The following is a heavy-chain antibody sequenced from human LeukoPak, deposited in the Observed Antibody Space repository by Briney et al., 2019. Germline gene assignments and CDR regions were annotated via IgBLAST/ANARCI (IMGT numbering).Heavy chain of an antibody. CDR2: IYSGGST. V-gene: IGHV3-66*01. D-gene: IGHD3-10*01. Sequence: GGSLRLSCAASGFTVSSNCMSWVRQAPGKGLEWVSVIYSGGSTYYADSVKGRFTISRDNSKNTLYLQMNSLRAEDTAVYYCARVTMVRGVPPLFDYWGQGTLVTVSS. CDR3: ARVTMVRGVPPLFDY. CDR1: GFTVSSNC. J-gene: IGHJ4*02.